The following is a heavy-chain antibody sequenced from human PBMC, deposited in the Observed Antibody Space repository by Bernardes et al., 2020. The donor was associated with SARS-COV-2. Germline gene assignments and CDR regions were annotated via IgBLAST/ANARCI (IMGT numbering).Heavy chain of an antibody. CDR2: IISSGGGSTT. CDR3: ARIDEVTGRDY. V-gene: IGHV3-23*01. D-gene: IGHD6-19*01. CDR1: GFTLNNYD. Sequence: GGSLRLSCAASGFTLNNYDMGWVRQAPGKGLEWVSSIISSGGGSTTFYADSVKGRFTISRDNARNLLYLQMNSLRAEDTAVYYCARIDEVTGRDYWGQGTLVTVSS. J-gene: IGHJ4*02.